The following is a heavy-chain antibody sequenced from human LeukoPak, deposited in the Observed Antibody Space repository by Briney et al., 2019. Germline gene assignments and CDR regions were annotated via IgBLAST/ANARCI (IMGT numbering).Heavy chain of an antibody. CDR3: AREERDIVVVVAATGLYNWFDP. CDR2: IVPILGIA. V-gene: IGHV1-69*04. CDR1: GGTFSSYA. J-gene: IGHJ5*02. Sequence: SVKVSCKASGGTFSSYAISWVRQAPGQGLEWMGRIVPILGIANYAQKFQGRVTITADKSTSTAYMELSSLRSEDKAVYYCAREERDIVVVVAATGLYNWFDPWGQGTLVTVSS. D-gene: IGHD2-15*01.